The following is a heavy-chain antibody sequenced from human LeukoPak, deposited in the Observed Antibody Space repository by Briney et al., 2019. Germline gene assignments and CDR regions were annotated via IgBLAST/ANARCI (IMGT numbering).Heavy chain of an antibody. J-gene: IGHJ6*02. CDR3: ARGGGLDV. D-gene: IGHD3-16*01. V-gene: IGHV3-7*03. CDR1: GFTFSSYW. Sequence: GGSLRLSCAASGFTFSSYWMNWARQAPGEGLEWVASTNHNGNVNYYVDSVKGRFTISRDNAKNSLYLQMSNLRAEDTAVYSCARGGGLDVWGQGATVTVSS. CDR2: TNHNGNVN.